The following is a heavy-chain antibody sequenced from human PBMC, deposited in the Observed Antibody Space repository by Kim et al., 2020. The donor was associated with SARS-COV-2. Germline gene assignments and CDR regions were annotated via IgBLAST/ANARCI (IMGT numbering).Heavy chain of an antibody. D-gene: IGHD6-13*01. J-gene: IGHJ4*02. V-gene: IGHV3-30*04. CDR3: ARELGEVWYSSSWAYFDY. Sequence: GGSLRLSCAASGFTFSSYAMHWVRQAPGKGLEWVAVISYDGSNKYYADSVKGRFTISRDNSKNTLYLQMNSLRAEDTAVYYCARELGEVWYSSSWAYFDYWGQGTLVTVSS. CDR2: ISYDGSNK. CDR1: GFTFSSYA.